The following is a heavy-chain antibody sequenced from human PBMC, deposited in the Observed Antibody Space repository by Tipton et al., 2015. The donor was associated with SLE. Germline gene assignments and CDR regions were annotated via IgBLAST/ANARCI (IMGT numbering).Heavy chain of an antibody. J-gene: IGHJ4*02. Sequence: TLSLTCTVSGVSISSGGFYWSWIRQPPGKGLEWIGEINHSGSTNYNPSLKSRVTISVDTSKNQFSLKLTSVTAADTAVYYCARGYSSSWSYLDYWGQGTLVTVSS. V-gene: IGHV4-39*07. CDR1: GVSISSGGFY. CDR3: ARGYSSSWSYLDY. D-gene: IGHD6-13*01. CDR2: INHSGST.